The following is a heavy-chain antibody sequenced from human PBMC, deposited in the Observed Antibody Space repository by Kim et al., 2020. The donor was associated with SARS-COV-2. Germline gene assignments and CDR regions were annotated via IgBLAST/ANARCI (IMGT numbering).Heavy chain of an antibody. Sequence: ASVKVSCKASGYTFTTYGISWVRQAPGQGLEWMGWIGAYDGHTKDAHKFQDRVTMTTDTSASTAYMELRSLTSDATAVYYCARDSIAVRPGWFDSWGQGT. V-gene: IGHV1-18*04. D-gene: IGHD6-6*01. CDR2: IGAYDGHT. CDR1: GYTFTTYG. CDR3: ARDSIAVRPGWFDS. J-gene: IGHJ5*01.